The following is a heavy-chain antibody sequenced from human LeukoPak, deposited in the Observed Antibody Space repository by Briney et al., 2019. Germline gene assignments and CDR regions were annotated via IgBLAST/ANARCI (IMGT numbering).Heavy chain of an antibody. D-gene: IGHD6-13*01. Sequence: GGSLRLSCAASGFTFSSYAMHWVRQAPGKGLEWVAVISYDGSNKYYADSVKGRFTISRDNSKNTLYLQMNNLRAEDTAVYYCATQYGSSWRDYFDYWGQGTLVTVSS. V-gene: IGHV3-30-3*01. J-gene: IGHJ4*02. CDR1: GFTFSSYA. CDR2: ISYDGSNK. CDR3: ATQYGSSWRDYFDY.